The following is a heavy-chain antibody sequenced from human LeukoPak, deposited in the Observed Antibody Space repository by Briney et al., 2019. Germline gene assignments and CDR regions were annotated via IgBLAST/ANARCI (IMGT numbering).Heavy chain of an antibody. CDR3: ARGGSYYYDSSGFPNWYFDL. CDR1: GGSISSYY. V-gene: IGHV4-59*12. D-gene: IGHD3-22*01. J-gene: IGHJ2*01. CDR2: IYYSGST. Sequence: SETLSLTCTVSGGSISSYYWSWIRQPPGKGLEWIGYIYYSGSTNYNPSLKSRVTISVDTSKNQFSLKLSSVTAADTAVYYCARGGSYYYDSSGFPNWYFDLWGRGTLVTVSS.